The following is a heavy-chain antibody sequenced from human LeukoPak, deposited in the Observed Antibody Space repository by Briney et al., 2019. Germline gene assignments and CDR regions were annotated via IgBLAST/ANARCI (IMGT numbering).Heavy chain of an antibody. CDR1: GYTFTSYD. D-gene: IGHD3-3*01. V-gene: IGHV1-8*01. CDR3: ARASSWDAYDFWSGYYPYYYYGMDV. Sequence: ASVKVSCKASGYTFTSYDINWVRQATGQGLEWMGWMNPNSGNTGCAQKFQGRVTMTRNTSISTAYMELSSLRSEDTAVYYCARASSWDAYDFWSGYYPYYYYGMDVWGQGTTVTVSS. CDR2: MNPNSGNT. J-gene: IGHJ6*02.